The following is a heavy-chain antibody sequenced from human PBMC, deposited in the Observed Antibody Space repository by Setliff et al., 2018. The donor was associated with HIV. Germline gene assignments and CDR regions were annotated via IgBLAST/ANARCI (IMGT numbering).Heavy chain of an antibody. D-gene: IGHD6-13*01. CDR1: GGSFSGYY. Sequence: LTCAVYGGSFSGYYWTWIRQTPGKGLEWIGEITHIGSTTHTPSLRSRVSMSVDTSKKQFSLNLSSVTAADTAVYYCARGFGSSWSYDGFDIWGQGTLVTVSS. CDR2: ITHIGST. J-gene: IGHJ3*02. V-gene: IGHV4-34*01. CDR3: ARGFGSSWSYDGFDI.